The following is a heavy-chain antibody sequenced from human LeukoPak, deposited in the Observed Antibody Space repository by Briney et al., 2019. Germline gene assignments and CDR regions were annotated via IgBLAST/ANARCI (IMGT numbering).Heavy chain of an antibody. CDR1: GGSFSGYY. D-gene: IGHD6-19*01. J-gene: IGHJ5*02. CDR3: ARGSNPGIAVAGTRRNNWFDP. Sequence: SETLSLTCAVYGGSFSGYYWSWIRQPPGKGLEWIGEINHSGSTNYNPSLKSRVTISVDTSKNQFSLKLSSVTAADTAVYYCARGSNPGIAVAGTRRNNWFDPWGQGTLVTVSS. CDR2: INHSGST. V-gene: IGHV4-34*01.